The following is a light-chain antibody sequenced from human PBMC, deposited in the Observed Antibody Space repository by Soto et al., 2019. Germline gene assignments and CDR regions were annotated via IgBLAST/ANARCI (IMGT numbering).Light chain of an antibody. Sequence: PGESATLSCRASQSVSRYLAWYQQKPGQTPRLLIYDASNRAAGIPARFSGSGSGTDFTLTISSLEPEDFAVYYCQQRSNWPLTFGGGTKVDIK. J-gene: IGKJ4*01. CDR2: DAS. CDR1: QSVSRY. CDR3: QQRSNWPLT. V-gene: IGKV3-11*01.